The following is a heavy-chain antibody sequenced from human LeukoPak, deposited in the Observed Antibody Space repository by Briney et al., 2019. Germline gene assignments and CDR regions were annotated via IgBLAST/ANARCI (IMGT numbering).Heavy chain of an antibody. CDR1: GGTFSSYA. CDR3: ARDVNDYVWGSYPLP. CDR2: IIPILGIA. V-gene: IGHV1-69*04. D-gene: IGHD3-16*02. Sequence: GASVKVSCKASGGTFSSYAISWVRQAPGQGLEWMGRIIPILGIANYAQKSQGRVTITADKSTSTAYMELSSLRSEDTAVYYCARDVNDYVWGSYPLPWGQGTLVTVSS. J-gene: IGHJ5*02.